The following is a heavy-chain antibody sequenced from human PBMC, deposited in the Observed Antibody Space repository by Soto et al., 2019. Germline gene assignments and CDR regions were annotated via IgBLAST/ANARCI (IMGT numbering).Heavy chain of an antibody. D-gene: IGHD1-26*01. CDR3: SYLYFDH. CDR1: GFTFNNAW. J-gene: IGHJ4*02. Sequence: EVQVVESGGGLVRPGGSLRLSCATSGFTFNNAWMSWVRQAPGKGLEWVGYIKSNIDGGTADYAAPVKGRFTISRDDSKNMLDLQMNSLKTEDTAVYYCSYLYFDHWGQGTLVAVSS. V-gene: IGHV3-15*01. CDR2: IKSNIDGGTA.